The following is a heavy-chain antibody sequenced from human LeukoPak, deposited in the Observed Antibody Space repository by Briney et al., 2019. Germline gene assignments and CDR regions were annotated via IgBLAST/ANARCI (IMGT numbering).Heavy chain of an antibody. D-gene: IGHD3-3*01. CDR3: ASTIFGEDV. CDR2: IYYSGNT. J-gene: IGHJ6*02. CDR1: GGSISTSAYY. Sequence: PSETLSLTCIVSGGSISTSAYYWGWIRQPPGEGLQWIGSIYYSGNTYYNSSLKSRVTISVDTSTSQFSLRLSSVTAVDTAVYYCASTIFGEDVWGQGTTVTVSS. V-gene: IGHV4-39*01.